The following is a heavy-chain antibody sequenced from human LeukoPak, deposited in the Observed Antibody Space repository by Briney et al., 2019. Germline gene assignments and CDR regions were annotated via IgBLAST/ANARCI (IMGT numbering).Heavy chain of an antibody. V-gene: IGHV1-18*04. CDR1: GYTFTNYG. J-gene: IGHJ4*02. D-gene: IGHD3-10*01. Sequence: ASVKVSCKASGYTFTNYGINWVRQAPGQGLEWMGWISAYNGNTNYAQKLQGRVTMTTDTSTSTAYMELRSLRSDDTAVYYCARLYGSGERGSLRVDYWGQGTLVTVSS. CDR2: ISAYNGNT. CDR3: ARLYGSGERGSLRVDY.